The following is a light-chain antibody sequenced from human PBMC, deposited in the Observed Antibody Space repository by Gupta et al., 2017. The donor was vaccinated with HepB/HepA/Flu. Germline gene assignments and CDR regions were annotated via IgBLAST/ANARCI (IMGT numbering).Light chain of an antibody. CDR2: DVD. CDR3: SSETGTSTGVV. V-gene: IGLV2-14*03. Sequence: QSALTQPASVSGSPGQSITISCTGTSSVVDGYNHVSWYQQHPGEAPKLMIYDVDNRPSGVSNRISGSKSDNTASVTITGLQAEDEASYYCSSETGTSTGVVFGGGTKLTVL. CDR1: SSVVDGYNH. J-gene: IGLJ3*02.